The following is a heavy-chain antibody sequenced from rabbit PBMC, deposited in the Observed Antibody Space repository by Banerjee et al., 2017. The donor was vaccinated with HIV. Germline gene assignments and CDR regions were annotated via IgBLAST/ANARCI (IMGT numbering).Heavy chain of an antibody. CDR3: ARDATGNSDNVYFDL. J-gene: IGHJ4*01. Sequence: QEQLEESGGDLVKPEGSLTLTCTASGFSFSSSYWICWVRQAPGKGLEWIACIYAGSSGGTYYASWAKGRFTISKTSSTTVTLQMTSLTAADTATYFCARDATGNSDNVYFDLWGQGTLVPVS. CDR2: IYAGSSGGT. D-gene: IGHD1-1*01. CDR1: GFSFSSSYW. V-gene: IGHV1S45*01.